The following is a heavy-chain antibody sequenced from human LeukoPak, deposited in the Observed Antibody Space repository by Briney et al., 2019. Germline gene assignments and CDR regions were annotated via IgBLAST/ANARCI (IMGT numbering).Heavy chain of an antibody. V-gene: IGHV3-66*04. J-gene: IGHJ4*02. Sequence: PGGSLRLSCAASGFIVSSNYMSWVRQAPGKGLEWISVTYGGGYTSYTDSVKGRFTIFRDNSKNTLYLQMNSLRDEDTAVYYCAKRSPVAVWGQGTLVTVSS. D-gene: IGHD6-19*01. CDR2: TYGGGYT. CDR3: AKRSPVAV. CDR1: GFIVSSNY.